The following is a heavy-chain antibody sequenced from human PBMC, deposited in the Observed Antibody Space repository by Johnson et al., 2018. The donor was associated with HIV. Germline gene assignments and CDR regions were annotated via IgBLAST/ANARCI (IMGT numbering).Heavy chain of an antibody. CDR1: GVTVSRNY. CDR2: IYSGGRT. D-gene: IGHD6-13*01. CDR3: AKGYIAAAGDGWDAFDI. J-gene: IGHJ3*02. V-gene: IGHV3-66*02. Sequence: AAGGVTVSRNYMSWVRQAPGKGLEWVSVIYSGGRTYYADSVKGRFTISRDNSKNTLYLQMNSLRAEDTAVYYCAKGYIAAAGDGWDAFDIWGQGTMVTVSS.